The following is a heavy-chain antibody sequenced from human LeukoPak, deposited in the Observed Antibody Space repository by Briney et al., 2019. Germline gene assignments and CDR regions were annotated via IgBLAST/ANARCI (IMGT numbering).Heavy chain of an antibody. CDR3: ARDASIFGVAYFDY. CDR2: IIPIFGTA. CDR1: GGTFSSYA. V-gene: IGHV1-69*13. Sequence: ASVKVSCKASGGTFSSYAISWVRQAPGQGLEWMGGIIPIFGTANYAQKFQGRVTITADESTSTAYMELSSLRSEDTAVYYCARDASIFGVAYFDYWGQGTLVTVSS. J-gene: IGHJ4*02. D-gene: IGHD3-3*01.